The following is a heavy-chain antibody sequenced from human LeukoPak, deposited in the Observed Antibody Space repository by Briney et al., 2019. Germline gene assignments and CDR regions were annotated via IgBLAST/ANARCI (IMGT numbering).Heavy chain of an antibody. CDR1: GGSFGGYY. CDR2: INHSGST. D-gene: IGHD6-19*01. V-gene: IGHV4-34*01. J-gene: IGHJ4*02. CDR3: AGASTIAVAGTFDY. Sequence: SETLSLTCAVYGGSFGGYYWSWIRQPPGKGLEWIGEINHSGSTNYNPSLKSRVTISVDTSKNQFSLKLSSVTAADTAVYYCAGASTIAVAGTFDYWGQGTLVTVSS.